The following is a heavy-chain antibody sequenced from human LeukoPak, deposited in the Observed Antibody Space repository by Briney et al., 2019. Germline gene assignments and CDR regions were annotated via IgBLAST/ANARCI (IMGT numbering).Heavy chain of an antibody. J-gene: IGHJ6*02. V-gene: IGHV4-30-4*01. Sequence: SQTLSLTCTVSGGSISSGDYYWSWIRQPPGKGLEWIGYIYYSGSTYYNPSLKSRVTISVDTSKNQFSLKLSSVTAADTAVYYCARGPWDDYYGSGSYRMDVWGQGTTVTVSS. CDR3: ARGPWDDYYGSGSYRMDV. CDR1: GGSISSGDYY. D-gene: IGHD3-10*01. CDR2: IYYSGST.